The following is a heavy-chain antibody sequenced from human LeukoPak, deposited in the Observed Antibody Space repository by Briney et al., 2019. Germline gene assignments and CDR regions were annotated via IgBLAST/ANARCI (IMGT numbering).Heavy chain of an antibody. CDR2: VFYSGNT. D-gene: IGHD3-10*01. V-gene: IGHV4-59*08. Sequence: PSETLSLTCTVSGASINSESWTWIRQPPEKGLEWIGYVFYSGNTNYNPSLRGRAAISIDTSNKQFSLKLNSVTAADTAVYYCAHVFGAHYYMDVWGKGTTVTVSS. CDR1: GASINSES. J-gene: IGHJ6*03. CDR3: AHVFGAHYYMDV.